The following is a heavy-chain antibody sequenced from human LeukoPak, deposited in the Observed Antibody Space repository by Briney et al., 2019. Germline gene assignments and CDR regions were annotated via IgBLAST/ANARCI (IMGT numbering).Heavy chain of an antibody. Sequence: SRTLSFTGPVSGGSISSSSSYWGWIRQPPGKGLGWIGGIYYSGTTYYNPSLKSRVTISVDTSKNQFSLKLSSVTAADTAVYYCARGLWFGDENPPYFDYWGQGTLVTVSS. CDR2: IYYSGTT. CDR3: ARGLWFGDENPPYFDY. J-gene: IGHJ4*02. V-gene: IGHV4-39*07. D-gene: IGHD3-10*01. CDR1: GGSISSSSSY.